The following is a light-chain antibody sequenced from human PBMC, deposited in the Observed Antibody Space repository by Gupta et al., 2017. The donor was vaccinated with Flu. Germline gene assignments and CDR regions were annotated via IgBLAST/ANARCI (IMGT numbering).Light chain of an antibody. CDR2: GAS. CDR1: QSVSSN. Sequence: EIVMTQSPATLSVSPGERATLPCRASQSVSSNLAWYQQKPGQAPRLLIYGASTRATGIPARFSGSGSVTEFTLTISSLQSEDFAVYYCQHYNNWPPWTFGQGTKVDIK. V-gene: IGKV3-15*01. CDR3: QHYNNWPPWT. J-gene: IGKJ1*01.